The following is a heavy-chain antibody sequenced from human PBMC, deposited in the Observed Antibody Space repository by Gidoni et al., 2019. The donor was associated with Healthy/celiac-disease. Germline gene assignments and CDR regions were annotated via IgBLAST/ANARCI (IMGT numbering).Heavy chain of an antibody. CDR3: ARAYTSRDYVGYYYGMDV. V-gene: IGHV4-59*01. D-gene: IGHD4-17*01. CDR2: IYYSGST. Sequence: QVQLQESGPGLVKPSETLSLTCTVSGGSISSYYWSWIRQPPGKGLEWIGYIYYSGSTNYNPSLKSRVTISVDTSKNQFSLKLSSVTAADTAVYYCARAYTSRDYVGYYYGMDVWGQGTTVTVSS. CDR1: GGSISSYY. J-gene: IGHJ6*02.